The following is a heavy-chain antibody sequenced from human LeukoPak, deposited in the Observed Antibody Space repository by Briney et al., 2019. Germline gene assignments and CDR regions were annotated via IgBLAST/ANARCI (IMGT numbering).Heavy chain of an antibody. J-gene: IGHJ4*02. CDR2: INHSGST. V-gene: IGHV4-34*01. CDR3: ARGGGSYYVDY. CDR1: GGSFSGYY. D-gene: IGHD1-26*01. Sequence: SETLSLTCAVYGGSFSGYYWSWIRQPPGKGLEWIGEINHSGSTNYNPSLKSRVTISVDTSKNQFSLKLTSVTAADTAVYYCARGGGSYYVDYWGQGTLVTVSS.